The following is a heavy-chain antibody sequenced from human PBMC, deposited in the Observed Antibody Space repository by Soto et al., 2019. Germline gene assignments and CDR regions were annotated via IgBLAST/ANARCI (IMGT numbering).Heavy chain of an antibody. J-gene: IGHJ6*04. CDR1: GFTFASYG. Sequence: LRLSCAASGFTFASYGIHWVRQAPGKGLEWVAVISYDGSNIYYAASVKGRFTISRDESKKTVYLQMNSLRPEDTALYYCTKDGNDYSGYYYYVMDVWGKGTTGRVSS. CDR3: TKDGNDYSGYYYYVMDV. CDR2: ISYDGSNI. D-gene: IGHD4-4*01. V-gene: IGHV3-30*18.